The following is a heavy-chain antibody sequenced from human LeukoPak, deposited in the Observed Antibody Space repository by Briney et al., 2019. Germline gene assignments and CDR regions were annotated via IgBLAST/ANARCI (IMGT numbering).Heavy chain of an antibody. CDR3: AKGNFP. Sequence: GGSLRLSCAASGFTFSSYGMHWVRQAPGKGLEWVAVISYDGSNKYYADSVKGRFTISRDNSKNTLYLQMNSLRAEDTAVYYCAKGNFPWGQGTLVTVSS. CDR2: ISYDGSNK. V-gene: IGHV3-30*18. J-gene: IGHJ5*02. CDR1: GFTFSSYG.